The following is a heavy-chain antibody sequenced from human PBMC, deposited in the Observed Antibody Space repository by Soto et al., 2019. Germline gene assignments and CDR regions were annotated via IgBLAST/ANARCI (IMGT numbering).Heavy chain of an antibody. CDR2: IIPIFGTA. CDR1: GGTFSSYA. CDR3: ASAPYSGNYRPFDY. D-gene: IGHD1-26*01. V-gene: IGHV1-69*06. Sequence: QVQLVQSGAEVKKPGSSVKVSCKASGGTFSSYAISWVRQAPGQGLEWMGGIIPIFGTANYAQKFQGRVTITADKSTSTAYMELSSLRSEDTAVYYCASAPYSGNYRPFDYWGQGTLVTVSS. J-gene: IGHJ4*02.